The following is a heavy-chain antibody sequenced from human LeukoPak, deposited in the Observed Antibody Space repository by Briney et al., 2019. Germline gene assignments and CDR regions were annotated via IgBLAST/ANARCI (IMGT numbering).Heavy chain of an antibody. V-gene: IGHV4-38-2*02. CDR3: ARDSQYYDILTGYYTGYYFDY. D-gene: IGHD3-9*01. Sequence: SETLSLTCAVSGYSISSGYYWGWIRPPPGKGLEWIGSIYHSGSTNYNPSLKSRVTISVDTSKNQFSLKLSSVTAADTAVYYCARDSQYYDILTGYYTGYYFDYWGQGTLVTVSS. CDR2: IYHSGST. CDR1: GYSISSGYY. J-gene: IGHJ4*02.